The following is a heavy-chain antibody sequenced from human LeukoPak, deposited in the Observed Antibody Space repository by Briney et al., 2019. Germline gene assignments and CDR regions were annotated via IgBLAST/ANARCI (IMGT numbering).Heavy chain of an antibody. CDR2: LYYSGST. J-gene: IGHJ5*02. V-gene: IGHV4-59*01. CDR1: GGSISSYY. Sequence: SETLSLTCSVSGGSISSYYWSWIRQPPGKGLEWIGYLYYSGSTNSNPSLKSRVTMSVDTSKNQFSLKLRSVTAADTAVYYCARGLPSITMVRGVIIGPHQFDPWGQGTLVTVSS. CDR3: ARGLPSITMVRGVIIGPHQFDP. D-gene: IGHD3-10*01.